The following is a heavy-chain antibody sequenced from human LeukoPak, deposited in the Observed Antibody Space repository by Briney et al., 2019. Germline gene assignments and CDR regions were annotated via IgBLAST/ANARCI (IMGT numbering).Heavy chain of an antibody. J-gene: IGHJ2*01. CDR2: ISYDGSNK. V-gene: IGHV3-30-3*01. Sequence: SLRLSCAASGFTFSSYPMHWVRQAPGKGLEWVALISYDGSNKYYADSVKGRFTISRDNSKNTLYLQMNSLRAEDTAVYYCARDRHFDFWGRGTLVTVSS. CDR3: ARDRHFDF. CDR1: GFTFSSYP.